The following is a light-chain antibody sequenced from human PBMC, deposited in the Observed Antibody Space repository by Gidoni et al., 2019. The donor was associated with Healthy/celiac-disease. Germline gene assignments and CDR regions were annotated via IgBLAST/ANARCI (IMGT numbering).Light chain of an antibody. J-gene: IGLJ3*02. CDR3: QSYDSSLSGWV. V-gene: IGLV1-40*01. CDR1: SPDIGAGYD. Sequence: SVPTPPPSVSGAPGQWVTISCTGSSPDIGAGYDVHWYQQLPGTPPKLLIYGNSNRPSGVPDRFSGSKSGTSASLAITGLQAEDEADYYCQSYDSSLSGWVFGGGTKLTVL. CDR2: GNS.